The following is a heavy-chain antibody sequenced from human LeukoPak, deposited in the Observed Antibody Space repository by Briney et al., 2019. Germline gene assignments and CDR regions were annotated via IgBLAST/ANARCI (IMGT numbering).Heavy chain of an antibody. CDR1: GYTLTSYY. CDR3: ARGSGTADY. CDR2: MNPNSGNT. V-gene: IGHV1-8*02. J-gene: IGHJ4*02. Sequence: GSVKVSFKASGYTLTSYYINGVRQATGQRREWMAWMNPNSGNTGYAQKFQGRVTMTRDTSISTAYMELSSLTSEDTAVYYCARGSGTADYWGQGTLVTVSS.